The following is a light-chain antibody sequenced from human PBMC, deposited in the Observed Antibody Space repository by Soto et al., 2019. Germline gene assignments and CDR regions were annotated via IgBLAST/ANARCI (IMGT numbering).Light chain of an antibody. CDR1: SSNIGAGYD. V-gene: IGLV1-40*01. CDR3: QSYDSSLSGPYV. Sequence: QSVLTQPPSVSGSPGQRVTISCTGSSSNIGAGYDVHWYQQLPGTAPKLLIYDNSNRHSGVPDRFSVSKSGTAASLAITVLQAEDEADYYCQSYDSSLSGPYVFGTGTKVTVL. CDR2: DNS. J-gene: IGLJ1*01.